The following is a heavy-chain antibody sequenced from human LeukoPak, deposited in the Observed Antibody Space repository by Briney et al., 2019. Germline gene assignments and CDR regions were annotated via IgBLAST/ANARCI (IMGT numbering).Heavy chain of an antibody. CDR3: ARMTSYSSGCYFDY. CDR2: IYYSGTT. J-gene: IGHJ4*02. Sequence: SETLSLTCTVTGGSISGYYWSWIRQPPGKGLEWTGFIYYSGTTNYNPSLKSRVTVSVDTSKNQFSLMLSSVTAADTAVYYCARMTSYSSGCYFDYWAREPWSPSPQ. V-gene: IGHV4-59*01. CDR1: GGSISGYY. D-gene: IGHD6-19*01.